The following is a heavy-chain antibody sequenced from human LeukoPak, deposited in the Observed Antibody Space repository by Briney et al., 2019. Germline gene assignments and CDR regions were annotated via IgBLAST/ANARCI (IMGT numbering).Heavy chain of an antibody. CDR2: ISSSSSYT. V-gene: IGHV3-11*06. CDR1: GFTFSDYY. J-gene: IGHJ4*02. Sequence: GGSLRLSCAASGFTFSDYYMSWIRQAPGKGLEWVSYISSSSSYTNYADSVKGRFTISRDNAKNSLYLQMNSLRAEDTAVYYCARDTPMVRGVYDYWGREPWSPSPQ. CDR3: ARDTPMVRGVYDY. D-gene: IGHD3-10*01.